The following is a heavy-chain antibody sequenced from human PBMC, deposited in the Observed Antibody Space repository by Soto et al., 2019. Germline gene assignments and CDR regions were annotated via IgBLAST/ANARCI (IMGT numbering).Heavy chain of an antibody. CDR2: MIPKTGTS. D-gene: IGHD2-2*01. CDR3: AREGLVLVPTTVNSDYYYYAMDV. Sequence: ASVKVSCKASGYTFTSYDINWVRQATGQGLEWMGWMIPKTGTSNYAQKFQGRVTITADESTSTAYMELSSLRSEDTAVYYCAREGLVLVPTTVNSDYYYYAMDVWGQGTTVTVSS. CDR1: GYTFTSYD. J-gene: IGHJ6*02. V-gene: IGHV1-69*13.